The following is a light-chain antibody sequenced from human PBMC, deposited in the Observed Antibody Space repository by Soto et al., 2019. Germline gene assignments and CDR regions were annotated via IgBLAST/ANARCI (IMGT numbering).Light chain of an antibody. J-gene: IGKJ5*01. Sequence: IQLTQSPSSLSASVGYRVTIPCRASRGISSYLAWYQQKKGKAPKLLIYLASTLQSGVPSRFSGSGYGTEFNLTISSLQTEDVATYYCQKYDSAPITFGQGTRLEIK. CDR1: RGISSY. CDR2: LAS. V-gene: IGKV1-9*01. CDR3: QKYDSAPIT.